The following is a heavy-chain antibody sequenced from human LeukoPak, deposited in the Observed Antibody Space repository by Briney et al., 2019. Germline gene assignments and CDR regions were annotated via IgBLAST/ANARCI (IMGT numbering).Heavy chain of an antibody. CDR2: IYHSGST. D-gene: IGHD3-16*01. J-gene: IGHJ5*02. V-gene: IGHV4-38-2*01. CDR1: GYSIRIGYY. Sequence: SETLSLTCAVSGYSIRIGYYWGWIRQPPGKGLEWIGNIYHSGSTYYNPSLKSRVTLSVDTSKNRFSLKLNSVTAADTAVYYCARGGFGATGPNWFDPWGQGTLVTVSS. CDR3: ARGGFGATGPNWFDP.